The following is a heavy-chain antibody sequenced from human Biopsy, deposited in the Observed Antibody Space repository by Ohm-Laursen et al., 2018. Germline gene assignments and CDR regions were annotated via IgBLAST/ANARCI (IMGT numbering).Heavy chain of an antibody. J-gene: IGHJ1*01. D-gene: IGHD3-9*01. CDR1: GYSFTSYY. Sequence: GASVKVSCKASGYSFTSYYMHWVRQAPGQGLEWLGGNIPILGTGNYAQKFQDRVTVAAGTPTSTATMELRSLRSDDTAAYYCATKLTGYFHHWGQGTLVIVSS. CDR2: NIPILGTG. V-gene: IGHV1-69*06. CDR3: ATKLTGYFHH.